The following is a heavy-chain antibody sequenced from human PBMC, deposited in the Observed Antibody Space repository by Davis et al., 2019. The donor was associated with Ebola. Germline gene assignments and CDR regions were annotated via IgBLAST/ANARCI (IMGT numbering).Heavy chain of an antibody. CDR2: IKTDGSEE. V-gene: IGHV3-7*01. Sequence: GGSLRLSCATSGFTFSTYWMSWVRQAPGKGLEWVANIKTDGSEEHYVDSVKGRFTMSRDNAKNSLYLQMNSLRDEDTALYYCARHDDYWGQGTLVTVSS. CDR1: GFTFSTYW. J-gene: IGHJ4*02. CDR3: ARHDDY.